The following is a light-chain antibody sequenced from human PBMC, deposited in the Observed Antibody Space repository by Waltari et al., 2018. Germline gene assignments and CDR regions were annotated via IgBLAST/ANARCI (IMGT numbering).Light chain of an antibody. V-gene: IGKV1-5*03. Sequence: DVRLTQSPSIQSAAVGDRVRITCRASQSITNRLAWYQQAPGKAPKPLIYKASTLETGVPARFSGSGSGTEFTLTISGLQPDDFATYYCQHCSADCSFGGGSKVDMK. CDR3: QHCSADCS. CDR1: QSITNR. CDR2: KAS. J-gene: IGKJ4*01.